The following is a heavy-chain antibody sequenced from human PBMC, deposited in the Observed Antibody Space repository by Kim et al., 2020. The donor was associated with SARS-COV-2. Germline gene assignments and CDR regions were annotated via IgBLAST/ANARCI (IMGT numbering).Heavy chain of an antibody. J-gene: IGHJ4*02. CDR1: GFTFSSYG. D-gene: IGHD1-1*01. CDR2: IWYDGSNK. Sequence: GGSLRLSCAASGFTFSSYGMHWVRQAPGKGLEWVAVIWYDGSNKYYADSVKGRFTISRDNSKNTLYLQMNSLRAEDTAVYYCAKDRGNWNDIYYFDYWGQGTLVTVSS. CDR3: AKDRGNWNDIYYFDY. V-gene: IGHV3-33*06.